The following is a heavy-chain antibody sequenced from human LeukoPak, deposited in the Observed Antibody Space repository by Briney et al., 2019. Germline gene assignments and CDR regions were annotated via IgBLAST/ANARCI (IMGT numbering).Heavy chain of an antibody. CDR3: ARDLGDGYNSGDAFDI. J-gene: IGHJ3*02. D-gene: IGHD5-24*01. CDR2: IYYSGST. V-gene: IGHV4-59*13. CDR1: GGSISSYY. Sequence: KPSETLSLTCTVSGGSISSYYWSWLRQPPGKGLEWIGYIYYSGSTNYNPSLESRVTISVDTSKNQFSLKLSSVTAADTAVYYCARDLGDGYNSGDAFDIWGQGTMVTVSS.